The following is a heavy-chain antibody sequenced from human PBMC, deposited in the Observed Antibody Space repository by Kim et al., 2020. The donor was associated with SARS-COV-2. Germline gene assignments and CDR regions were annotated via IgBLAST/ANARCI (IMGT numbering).Heavy chain of an antibody. J-gene: IGHJ6*02. CDR2: IKQDGSEK. V-gene: IGHV3-7*03. CDR3: ARTTVTAGFYYYYYGMDV. Sequence: GSLRLSCAASGFTFSSYWMSWVRQAPGKGLEWVANIKQDGSEKYYVDSVKGRFTISRDNAKNSLYLQMNSLRAEDTAVYYCARTTVTAGFYYYYYGMDVWGQGTTVTVSS. CDR1: GFTFSSYW. D-gene: IGHD4-17*01.